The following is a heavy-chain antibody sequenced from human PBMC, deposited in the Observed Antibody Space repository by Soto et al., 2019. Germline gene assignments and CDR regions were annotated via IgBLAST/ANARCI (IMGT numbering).Heavy chain of an antibody. D-gene: IGHD6-13*01. V-gene: IGHV4-4*02. J-gene: IGHJ5*02. CDR3: ARVWTEYSSSWYRWFDP. Sequence: QVQLQESGPGLVKPSGTLSLTCAVSGGSISSSNWWSWVRQPPGKGLEWIGEIYHSGSTNYNPSLKSRVTISVDKSKNQFSLKRSSVTAADTAVYYCARVWTEYSSSWYRWFDPWGQGTLVTVSS. CDR2: IYHSGST. CDR1: GGSISSSNW.